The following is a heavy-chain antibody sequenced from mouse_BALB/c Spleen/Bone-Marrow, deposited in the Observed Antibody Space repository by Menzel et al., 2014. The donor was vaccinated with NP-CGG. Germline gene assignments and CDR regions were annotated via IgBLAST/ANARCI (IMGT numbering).Heavy chain of an antibody. J-gene: IGHJ2*01. D-gene: IGHD1-1*01. V-gene: IGHV3-1*02. CDR2: IHYSGST. CDR3: ARSTTVGVDY. Sequence: EVKLMESEPDLVRPSHSLSLICTVTGYSITSGYSWHWIRQFPGNTLEWMGYIHYSGSTNYNPFLKNRNSITRDTSKNHFFLQLNSVTTEDTATYDCARSTTVGVDYGGQ. CDR1: GYSITSGYS.